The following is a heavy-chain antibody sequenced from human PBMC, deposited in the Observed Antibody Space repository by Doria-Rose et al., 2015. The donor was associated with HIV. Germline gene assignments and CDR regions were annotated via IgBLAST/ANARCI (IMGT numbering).Heavy chain of an antibody. CDR3: ARIKSSRWYHKYYFDF. V-gene: IGHV2-26*01. CDR1: GVSLSSPGMG. CDR2: IFSDDER. J-gene: IGHJ4*02. Sequence: QVTLKESGXXLVKPTETLTXTCTVSGVSLSSPGMGVSWIRQPPGKALEWLANIFSDDERSYITSLKSRLTISRGTSKSQVVLTMTDMDPVDTATYYCARIKSSRWYHKYYFDFWGQGTLVIVSA. D-gene: IGHD6-13*01.